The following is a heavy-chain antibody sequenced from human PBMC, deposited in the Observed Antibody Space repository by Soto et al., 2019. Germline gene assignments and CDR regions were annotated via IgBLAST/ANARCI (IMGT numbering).Heavy chain of an antibody. Sequence: QEQLVQSGAEVKKPGASVKVSCKTSGYTFTDYYINWVRQATGQGLEWIGWMNPNSGETGYAQKFQCRVTMTRSASLSTAYLELSSLRSEDTAVYYCARVAVAARPRWYNWFDPWGQGTLVTVSS. V-gene: IGHV1-8*01. CDR3: ARVAVAARPRWYNWFDP. CDR1: GYTFTDYY. J-gene: IGHJ5*02. D-gene: IGHD2-15*01. CDR2: MNPNSGET.